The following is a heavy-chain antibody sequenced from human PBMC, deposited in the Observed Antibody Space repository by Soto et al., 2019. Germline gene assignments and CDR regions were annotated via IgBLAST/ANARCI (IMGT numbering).Heavy chain of an antibody. CDR2: IYWSGDE. V-gene: IGHV2-5*01. CDR1: GFSLSTSGVG. D-gene: IGHD6-6*01. Sequence: QGTLKESGPTLVKPTQTLTLTCSFSGFSLSTSGVGVGWIRQSPGKAPERLALIYWSGDEHYRPSLKSRPSIFKDTSKNHVVLIMTDMDPVDTATYYCARGLATLPVFAFDIWGQGTMVTVSS. CDR3: ARGLATLPVFAFDI. J-gene: IGHJ3*02.